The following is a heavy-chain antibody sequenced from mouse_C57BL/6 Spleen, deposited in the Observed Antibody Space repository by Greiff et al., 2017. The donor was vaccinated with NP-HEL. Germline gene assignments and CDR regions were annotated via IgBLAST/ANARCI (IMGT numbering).Heavy chain of an antibody. CDR1: GFTFSSYA. J-gene: IGHJ4*01. Sequence: EVMLMESGEGLVKPGGSLKLSCAASGFTFSSYAMSWVRQTPEKRLEWVAYISSGGDYIYYADTVKGRFTISRDNARNTLYLQMSSLKSEDTAMYYCTRERSITTVVAPYYAMDYWGQGTSVTVSS. CDR3: TRERSITTVVAPYYAMDY. V-gene: IGHV5-9-1*02. D-gene: IGHD1-1*01. CDR2: ISSGGDYI.